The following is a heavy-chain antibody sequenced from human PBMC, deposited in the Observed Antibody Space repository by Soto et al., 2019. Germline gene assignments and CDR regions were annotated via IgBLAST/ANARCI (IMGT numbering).Heavy chain of an antibody. CDR3: ARDHVDPFYTLDV. J-gene: IGHJ6*02. D-gene: IGHD2-21*01. CDR1: GFSISSGYY. V-gene: IGHV4-38-2*02. CDR2: IFRDGST. Sequence: KTSETLSLTCVVSGFSISSGYYWSWIRQPPGKGLEWIGRIFRDGSTSYNPSLKSRVMISVDTSKNRFSLRLTSMTAADTAIYYCARDHVDPFYTLDVWGQGTTVTVSS.